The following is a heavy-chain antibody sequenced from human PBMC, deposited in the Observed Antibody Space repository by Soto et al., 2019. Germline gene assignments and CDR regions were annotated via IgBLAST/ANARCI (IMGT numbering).Heavy chain of an antibody. Sequence: QITLKESGPMLVKPTQTLTLTCTFSGFSLSSIGVGVGWIRQPPGKALEWLGILYWDDDKHYSPSLKSRISIAKDTSKDQVVLTLTNMDPVDTATYYCAHTIVVVPTAHDAFDVWGQGTMVTVSS. J-gene: IGHJ3*01. CDR2: LYWDDDK. V-gene: IGHV2-5*02. D-gene: IGHD2-2*01. CDR1: GFSLSSIGVG. CDR3: AHTIVVVPTAHDAFDV.